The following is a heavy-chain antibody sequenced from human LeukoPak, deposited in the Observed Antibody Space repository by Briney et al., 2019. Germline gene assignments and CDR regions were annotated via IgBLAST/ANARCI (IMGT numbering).Heavy chain of an antibody. V-gene: IGHV3-74*01. D-gene: IGHD3-16*01. CDR1: GFTFSNSW. J-gene: IGHJ4*02. CDR2: IDPAGSTT. Sequence: PGGSLRLSCAASGFTFSNSWMHWVRQVPGRGLVWVSRIDPAGSTTTYADSVKGRFTISRDNAKNTLHLQMNSLRAEDTAVYYCARDRTLSATGPHFGDWGQGIQVTVSS. CDR3: ARDRTLSATGPHFGD.